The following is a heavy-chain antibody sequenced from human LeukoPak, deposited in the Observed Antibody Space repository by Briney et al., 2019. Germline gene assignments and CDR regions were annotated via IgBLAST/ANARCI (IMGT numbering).Heavy chain of an antibody. CDR3: ASYDILTGYPEPLFDY. D-gene: IGHD3-9*01. Sequence: PSETLSLTCTVSGGSISSHYWSWIRQPPGKGLEWIGYIYYSGSTNYNPSLKSRVTISVDTSKNQFSLKLSSVTAEDTAVYYCASYDILTGYPEPLFDYWGQGTLVTVSS. CDR2: IYYSGST. V-gene: IGHV4-59*11. CDR1: GGSISSHY. J-gene: IGHJ4*02.